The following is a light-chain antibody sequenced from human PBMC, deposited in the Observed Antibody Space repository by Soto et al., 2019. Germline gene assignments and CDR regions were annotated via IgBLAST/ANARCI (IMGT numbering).Light chain of an antibody. CDR2: GAS. J-gene: IGKJ1*01. V-gene: IGKV3-15*01. CDR1: QSVRNN. Sequence: EIVLTQSPGPLSLSPGERAPLSCRASQSVRNNLAWYQQQPGQAPRLLIYGASTRATGIPARFSGSGSGTEFTLTISSLYSEDFAVYYCQQYNNWPPWTFGQGTKVDIK. CDR3: QQYNNWPPWT.